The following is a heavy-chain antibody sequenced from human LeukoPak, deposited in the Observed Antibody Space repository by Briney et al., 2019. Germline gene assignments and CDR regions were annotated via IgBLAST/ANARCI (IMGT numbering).Heavy chain of an antibody. D-gene: IGHD6-13*01. CDR3: ARDIPSSWYSYAFSWFDP. CDR1: GGSISSSNYY. V-gene: IGHV4-39*07. J-gene: IGHJ5*02. CDR2: IYYSGST. Sequence: SETLSLTCTVSGGSISSSNYYWGWIRQPPGKGLEWIGSIYYSGSTYYNPSLKSRVTISVDTSKNQFSLKLSSVTAADTAVYYCARDIPSSWYSYAFSWFDPWGQGTLVTVS.